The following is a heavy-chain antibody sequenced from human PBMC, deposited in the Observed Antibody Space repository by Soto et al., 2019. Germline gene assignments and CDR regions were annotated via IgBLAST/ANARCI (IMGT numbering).Heavy chain of an antibody. CDR3: ARLHGYSSGWYDY. CDR1: GYTFSSNG. CDR2: ISTFNGNA. D-gene: IGHD6-19*01. V-gene: IGHV1-18*04. J-gene: IGHJ4*02. Sequence: QVQLVQSGAEVKKPGASVKVSCKASGYTFSSNGVSWVRQAPGQGLEWMGWISTFNGNAHDAQKFQGRVTLTTDTSTNTAYMELTSLSSDDPAVYYCARLHGYSSGWYDYWGQGTLVTVSS.